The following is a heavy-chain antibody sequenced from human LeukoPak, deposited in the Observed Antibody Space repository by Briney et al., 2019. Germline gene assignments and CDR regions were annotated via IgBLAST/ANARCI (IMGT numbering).Heavy chain of an antibody. V-gene: IGHV3-64*01. D-gene: IGHD1-7*01. CDR3: ASSPPSGTTWYFDL. J-gene: IGHJ2*01. CDR2: ISSNGDST. Sequence: GGSLRLSCAASGFTFSSYAMHWVRQAPGKGLEYVSAISSNGDSTYYANSVKGRFTISRDNSKNTLYLQMGSLRPEDMAVYYCASSPPSGTTWYFDLWGRGTLVTVSS. CDR1: GFTFSSYA.